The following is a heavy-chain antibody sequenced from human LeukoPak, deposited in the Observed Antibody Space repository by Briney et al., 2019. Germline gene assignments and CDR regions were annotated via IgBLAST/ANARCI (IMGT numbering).Heavy chain of an antibody. CDR2: INRDGSKN. CDR1: EFTFGSYW. V-gene: IGHV3-7*03. D-gene: IGHD2-21*02. CDR3: ARDSSPYCGDDCYFDAFDL. J-gene: IGHJ3*01. Sequence: GGSLRLSCAASEFTFGSYWMTWVRQAPGKGLEWVANINRDGSKNHFVDSVKGRFTISRDNAKNSLYLQMNSLRAEDTAVYFCARDSSPYCGDDCYFDAFDLWGQGTMVTVSS.